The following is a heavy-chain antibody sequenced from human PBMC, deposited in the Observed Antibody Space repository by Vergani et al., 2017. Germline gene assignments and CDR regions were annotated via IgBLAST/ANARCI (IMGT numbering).Heavy chain of an antibody. CDR1: GFTVSSNY. V-gene: IGHV3-53*04. J-gene: IGHJ6*03. Sequence: EVQLVESGGGLVQPGGSLRLSCAASGFTVSSNYMSWVRQAPGKGLEWDSVIYSGGSTYYADSVKGRFIISRHNSKNTLYLQMNSLRAEDTAVYYCARGGTGDGRDYYYYYMDVWGKGTTVTVSS. CDR3: ARGGTGDGRDYYYYYMDV. D-gene: IGHD7-27*01. CDR2: IYSGGST.